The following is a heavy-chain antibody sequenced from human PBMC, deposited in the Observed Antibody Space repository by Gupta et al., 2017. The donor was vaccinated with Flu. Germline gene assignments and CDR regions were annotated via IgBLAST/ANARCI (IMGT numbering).Heavy chain of an antibody. CDR1: GFTFRSYW. Sequence: EEWLVESGGGLVHPGGSLRLYCAVSGFTFRSYWMDWVRQAPGKGLEWVANIAADDSVKNYADSVKGRFTISRDDAKNSLYLQMNSLRAEDTAVYYCARNRGWQQFDYWGQGALVTVSS. J-gene: IGHJ4*02. CDR3: ARNRGWQQFDY. V-gene: IGHV3-7*01. CDR2: IAADDSVK. D-gene: IGHD5-24*01.